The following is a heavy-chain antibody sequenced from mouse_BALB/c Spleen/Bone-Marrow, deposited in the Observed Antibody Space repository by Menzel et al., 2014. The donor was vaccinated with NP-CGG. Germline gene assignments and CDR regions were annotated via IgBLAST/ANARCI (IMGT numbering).Heavy chain of an antibody. Sequence: QVQLKESGPELVKPGALVKISCKASGYTFTSYDINWVKQRPGQGLEWIGWIYPGDGSTKYNEKFKGKATPTADKSSSTVYMQLSSLTSENSAVYFCARSGDSSGYGFAYWGQGTLVTVSA. V-gene: IGHV1S56*01. CDR3: ARSGDSSGYGFAY. CDR1: GYTFTSYD. D-gene: IGHD3-2*01. CDR2: IYPGDGST. J-gene: IGHJ3*01.